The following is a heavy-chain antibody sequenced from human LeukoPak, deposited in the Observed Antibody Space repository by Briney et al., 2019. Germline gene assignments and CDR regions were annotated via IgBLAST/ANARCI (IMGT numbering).Heavy chain of an antibody. D-gene: IGHD3-22*01. CDR1: GFTFSTSW. Sequence: GGSLRLSCATSGFTFSTSWMHWVRQAPGKGLVWVSRINHDGSSTNYADSVKGRFTISRDNAKNTLHLQMNSLRAEDTAVYYCVRDWGYDSSGYWQKYFDSWGQGTLVTVSS. V-gene: IGHV3-74*01. CDR2: INHDGSST. CDR3: VRDWGYDSSGYWQKYFDS. J-gene: IGHJ4*02.